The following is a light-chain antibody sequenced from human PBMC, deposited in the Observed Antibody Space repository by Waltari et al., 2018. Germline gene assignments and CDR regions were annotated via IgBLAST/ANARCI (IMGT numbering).Light chain of an antibody. CDR3: CSYRTGTTFV. Sequence: QAALTQTPSESKSPGQSVTISCTGTSSDVGGYDHVSWFQQYPGTAPSLLIYDVNKRPSGVSDRFSGSKSGNTASLTISGLQTEDEADYYCCSYRTGTTFVFGTGTRLTVL. CDR2: DVN. V-gene: IGLV2-11*01. J-gene: IGLJ6*01. CDR1: SSDVGGYDH.